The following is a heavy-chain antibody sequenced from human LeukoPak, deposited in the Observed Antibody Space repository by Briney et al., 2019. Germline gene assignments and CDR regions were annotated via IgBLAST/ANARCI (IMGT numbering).Heavy chain of an antibody. CDR2: ITGSGTGGNI. V-gene: IGHV3-64*04. J-gene: IGHJ6*02. Sequence: PGGSLRLSCSASGFVFSFYTMYWVRQAPGKGPEYVSTITGSGTGGNIYYADSVKGRFTISRDDSKNTLYLQMNSLRAEDTAVYYCAKNAGITIFGVEITYYYYGMDVWGQGTTVTVSS. CDR3: AKNAGITIFGVEITYYYYGMDV. D-gene: IGHD3-3*01. CDR1: GFVFSFYT.